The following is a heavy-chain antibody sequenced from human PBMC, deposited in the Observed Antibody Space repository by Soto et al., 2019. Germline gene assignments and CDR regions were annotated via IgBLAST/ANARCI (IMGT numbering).Heavy chain of an antibody. Sequence: EVQLVESGGGLVQPGGSRRLSCAASGFTVRNNTMSWVRQAPGKGLEWVSLIYSGGATYYADSVKGRFTISRDNSKNTLYLQMNSLRAEDTAVYYCARDGTYNWVGGQGILVTVSS. CDR1: GFTVRNNT. CDR3: ARDGTYNWV. D-gene: IGHD1-1*01. V-gene: IGHV3-66*01. J-gene: IGHJ4*02. CDR2: IYSGGAT.